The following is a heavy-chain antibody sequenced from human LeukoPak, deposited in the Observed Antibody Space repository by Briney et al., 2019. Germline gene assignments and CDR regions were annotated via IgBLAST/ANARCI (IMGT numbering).Heavy chain of an antibody. Sequence: GGSLRLSCAGTGFTFSSYSMNWVRQAPGKGLEWIPSISSSTTYIFYADSVRGRFTNSRDSAKNSLYLQMNSLRAEDTAVYYCARPSTRSTSYYYYYYGMNVWGRGTTVTVSS. CDR3: ARPSTRSTSYYYYYYGMNV. CDR2: ISSSTTYI. D-gene: IGHD2/OR15-2a*01. V-gene: IGHV3-21*01. J-gene: IGHJ6*02. CDR1: GFTFSSYS.